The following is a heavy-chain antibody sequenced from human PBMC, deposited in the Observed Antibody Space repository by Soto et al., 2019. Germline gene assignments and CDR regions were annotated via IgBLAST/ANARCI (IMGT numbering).Heavy chain of an antibody. J-gene: IGHJ3*01. D-gene: IGHD3-10*01. CDR2: TIPVFNSA. Sequence: QVQLEQSGAEVKKPGSSVKISCKASRGTLSDHGVSWLRQAPGQGLEWVGGTIPVFNSAKYAPKFQGRVTIAADKSTNIAYMELGSLRSDDTAFYYCARGVSGSGNYYTGPSAFDLWGQGTLVIVSS. CDR3: ARGVSGSGNYYTGPSAFDL. CDR1: RGTLSDHG. V-gene: IGHV1-69*06.